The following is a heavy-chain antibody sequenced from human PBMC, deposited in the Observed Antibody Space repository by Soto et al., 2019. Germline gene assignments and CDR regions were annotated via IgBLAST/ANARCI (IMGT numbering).Heavy chain of an antibody. J-gene: IGHJ5*02. Sequence: GWSLRLACASSVFTFITYALTWVRQAPGKGLERVSSISGSGATTYYADSVTGRFTISRDSSKNTLYLQMNSLRAEDTAIYYCAKDGGGTCYIGCWFDPWGQGTLVTVSS. CDR1: VFTFITYA. CDR2: ISGSGATT. D-gene: IGHD2-15*01. V-gene: IGHV3-23*01. CDR3: AKDGGGTCYIGCWFDP.